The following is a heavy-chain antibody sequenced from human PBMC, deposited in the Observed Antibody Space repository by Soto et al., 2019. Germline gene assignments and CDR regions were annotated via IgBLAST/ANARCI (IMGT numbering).Heavy chain of an antibody. Sequence: QVHLVQSGAEVKKPGASVTVSCKTSGYPFPSFEIHWIRQAPGQRPEWMGGISNAGSGSTKYSQKFQDRLAISGDKRATTVFMALSSLTSEDTAIYYCARESSHYQDVFQNWGQGTPVTVSA. J-gene: IGHJ4*02. D-gene: IGHD3-22*01. CDR2: ISNAGSGST. CDR3: ARESSHYQDVFQN. CDR1: GYPFPSFE. V-gene: IGHV1-3*01.